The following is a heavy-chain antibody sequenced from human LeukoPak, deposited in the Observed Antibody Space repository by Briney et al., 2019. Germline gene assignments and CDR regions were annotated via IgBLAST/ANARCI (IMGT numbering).Heavy chain of an antibody. CDR3: AREQRELFDY. CDR1: GGSISSYY. V-gene: IGHV4-59*01. D-gene: IGHD1-26*01. J-gene: IGHJ4*02. Sequence: PSETLSLTCTVSGGSISSYYWSWIRQPPGKGLEWTGYIYYSGSTNYNPSLKSRVTIPVDTSKNQFSLKLSSVTAADTAVYYCAREQRELFDYWGQGTLVTVSS. CDR2: IYYSGST.